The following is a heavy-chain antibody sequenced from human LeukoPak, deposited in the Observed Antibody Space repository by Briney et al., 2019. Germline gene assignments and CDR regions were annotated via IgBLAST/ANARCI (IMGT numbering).Heavy chain of an antibody. CDR1: GGXXXGYY. D-gene: IGHD6-13*01. CDR3: ARGRGSSSWYAY. V-gene: IGHV4-34*01. Sequence: LSLTXXXYGGXXXGYYWSWIRQPPGKGLEWIGEINHSGSTNYNPSLKSRVTISVDTSKNQFSPKLSSVTAADTAVYYCARGRGSSSWYAYWGQGTLVTVSS. J-gene: IGHJ4*02. CDR2: INHSGST.